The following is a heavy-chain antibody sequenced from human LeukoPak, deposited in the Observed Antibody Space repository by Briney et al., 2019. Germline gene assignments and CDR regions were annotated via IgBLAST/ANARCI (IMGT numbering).Heavy chain of an antibody. CDR2: IIPIFGTA. Sequence: ASVKVSCKASGGTFSSYAISWVQQAPGQGLEWMGGIIPIFGTANYAQKFQGRVTITADESTSTAYMELSSLRSEDTAVYYCARDPDRLARYFDYWGQGTLVTVSS. J-gene: IGHJ4*02. CDR3: ARDPDRLARYFDY. D-gene: IGHD3-9*01. V-gene: IGHV1-69*13. CDR1: GGTFSSYA.